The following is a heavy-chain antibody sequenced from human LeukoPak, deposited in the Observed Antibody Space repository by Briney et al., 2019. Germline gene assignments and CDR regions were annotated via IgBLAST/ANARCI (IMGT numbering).Heavy chain of an antibody. CDR3: ARESNNSGSSFDP. V-gene: IGHV4-30-4*08. CDR2: IYYSGST. CDR1: GGSLSSGNYY. J-gene: IGHJ5*02. Sequence: SETLSLTCTVSGGSLSSGNYYWTWIRQPPEKGRGWVGYIYYSGSTYYNPSLNSRINISVDTSKNQFSLNVSSVTAEYTAVYYCARESNNSGSSFDPWGQGTLVTVSS. D-gene: IGHD1-1*01.